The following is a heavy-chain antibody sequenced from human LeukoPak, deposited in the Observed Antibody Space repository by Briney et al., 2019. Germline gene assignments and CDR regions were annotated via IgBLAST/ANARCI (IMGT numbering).Heavy chain of an antibody. CDR3: ARLEGSLGSQFDF. V-gene: IGHV5-51*01. J-gene: IGHJ4*02. D-gene: IGHD3-10*01. Sequence: GESLKISCKSSGYSFTRYWIGWVRQMPGKGLEWMGIIYPGDSDTRFSPSFQGQVTISADRSISTAYLQWSSLRASDTAMYYCARLEGSLGSQFDFWGQGTLVTVSS. CDR2: IYPGDSDT. CDR1: GYSFTRYW.